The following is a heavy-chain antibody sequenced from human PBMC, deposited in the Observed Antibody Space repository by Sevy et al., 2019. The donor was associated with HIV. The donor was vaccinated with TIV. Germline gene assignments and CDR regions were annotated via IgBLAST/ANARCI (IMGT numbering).Heavy chain of an antibody. Sequence: GGSLRLSCAASGLTFRSYWMSWVRQAPVKGLEWVANIMQDGSEKYYVDSVKGRFTISRDNAKNSMYLQINSLRAEDTAVYYCARDRDIQRGRSGMDVWGQGTTVTVSS. CDR3: ARDRDIQRGRSGMDV. D-gene: IGHD2-15*01. V-gene: IGHV3-7*01. CDR1: GLTFRSYW. J-gene: IGHJ6*02. CDR2: IMQDGSEK.